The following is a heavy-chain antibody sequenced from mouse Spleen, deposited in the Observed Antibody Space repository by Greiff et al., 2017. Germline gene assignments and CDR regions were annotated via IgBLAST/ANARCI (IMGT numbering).Heavy chain of an antibody. CDR3: ARGVVDYFDY. CDR2: IDPANGNT. J-gene: IGHJ2*01. Sequence: VQLQQPGAELVKPGASVKMSCTASGFNIKDTYMHWVKQRPEQGLEWIGRIDPANGNTKYDPKFQGKATITADTSSNTAYLQLSSLTSEDTAVYYCARGVVDYFDYWGQGTTLTVSS. D-gene: IGHD1-1*01. V-gene: IGHV14-3*02. CDR1: GFNIKDTY.